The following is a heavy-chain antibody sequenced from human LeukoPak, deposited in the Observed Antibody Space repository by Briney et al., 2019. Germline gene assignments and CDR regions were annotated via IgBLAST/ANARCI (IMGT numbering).Heavy chain of an antibody. V-gene: IGHV3-48*01. CDR3: ASAIVVVPAAIRDAFDI. CDR2: ISSSSSTI. J-gene: IGHJ3*02. D-gene: IGHD2-2*01. Sequence: GGSLRLSCAASGFTFSSYRMNWVRQAPGKGLEWVSYISSSSSTIYYADSVKGRFTISRDNAKNSLYLQVNSLRAEDTAVYYCASAIVVVPAAIRDAFDIWGQGTMVTVSS. CDR1: GFTFSSYR.